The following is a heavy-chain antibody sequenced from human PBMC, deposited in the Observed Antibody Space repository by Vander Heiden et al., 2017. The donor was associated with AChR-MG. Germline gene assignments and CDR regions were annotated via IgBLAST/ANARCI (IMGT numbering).Heavy chain of an antibody. CDR3: ARFETNQYTTADSFDI. CDR2: IDSTSTYR. CDR1: GFTFRSFA. J-gene: IGHJ3*02. D-gene: IGHD2-2*02. Sequence: EVHLAESGGGLVNLGGSVRLSGAASGFTFRSFAMNWARGAPGRGLEWVSSIDSTSTYRLYADSVSGRFTVSRDNAENSVFLQMNSLRDDDTAVYYCARFETNQYTTADSFDIWVQGTMVTVSS. V-gene: IGHV3-21*01.